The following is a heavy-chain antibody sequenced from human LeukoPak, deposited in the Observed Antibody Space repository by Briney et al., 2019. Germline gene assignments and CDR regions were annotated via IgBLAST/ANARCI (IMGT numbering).Heavy chain of an antibody. CDR2: ISWNSGSI. D-gene: IGHD6-13*01. V-gene: IGHV3-9*03. CDR1: GFTFDDYA. Sequence: GRSLRLSCAASGFTFDDYAMHWVRQAPGKGLEGVSGISWNSGSIGYADSVKGRFTISRDNAKNSLYLQMNSLRAEDMALSYCAKDLAAAGTDAFDIWGQGTMVTVSS. CDR3: AKDLAAAGTDAFDI. J-gene: IGHJ3*02.